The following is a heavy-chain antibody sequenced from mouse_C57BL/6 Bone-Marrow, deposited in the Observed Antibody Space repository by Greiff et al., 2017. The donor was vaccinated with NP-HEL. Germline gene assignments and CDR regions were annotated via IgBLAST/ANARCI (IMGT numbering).Heavy chain of an antibody. CDR3: ARGGSSYWYFDV. CDR1: GYTFTDYY. D-gene: IGHD1-1*01. CDR2: INPNNGGT. J-gene: IGHJ1*03. V-gene: IGHV1-26*01. Sequence: EVQLQQSGPELVKPGASVKISCKASGYTFTDYYMNWVKQSHGKSLEWIGDINPNNGGTSYNQKFKGKATLTVDKSSSTAYMELRSLTSEDPAVYYCARGGSSYWYFDVWGTGTTVTVSS.